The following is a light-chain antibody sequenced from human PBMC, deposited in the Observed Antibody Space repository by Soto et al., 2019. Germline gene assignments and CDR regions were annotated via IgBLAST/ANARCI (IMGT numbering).Light chain of an antibody. V-gene: IGKV3-20*01. CDR3: QQYTGPPTT. J-gene: IGKJ5*01. CDR2: DAS. Sequence: ENVLTQSPGTLSLSPGERVTLSCRASQDIRSHLAWYQQKPGQAPRLLIFDASSRATGIPDRFSGSGSGTDFTLSISRLEPEDSAVYFCQQYTGPPTTFGQGTRLEIK. CDR1: QDIRSH.